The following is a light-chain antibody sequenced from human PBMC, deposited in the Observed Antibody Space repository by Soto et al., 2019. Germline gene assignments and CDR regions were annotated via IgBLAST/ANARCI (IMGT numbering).Light chain of an antibody. V-gene: IGLV1-47*01. Sequence: QSVLVQPPSVSGTPGQRVALSCSGISSNIGSNYVYWYQRLPGTAPKLLLYTNNQRPSGVADRFSGSKSGTSASLAISGLRCEDEADYYCAAWDDNLSGWVFGGGTKVTVL. CDR1: SSNIGSNY. CDR3: AAWDDNLSGWV. CDR2: TNN. J-gene: IGLJ3*02.